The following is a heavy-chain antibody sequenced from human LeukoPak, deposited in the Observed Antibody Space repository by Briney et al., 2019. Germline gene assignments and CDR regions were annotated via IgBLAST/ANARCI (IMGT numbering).Heavy chain of an antibody. V-gene: IGHV4-31*03. D-gene: IGHD1-20*01. CDR2: IYYSGST. CDR1: GGSISSGGYY. J-gene: IGHJ4*02. CDR3: ARGYNWNFFDY. Sequence: PSQTLSLTCTVSGGSISSGGYYWSWIRQHPGKGLEWIGYIYYSGSTYYNLSLKSRVTMSVDTSKNQFSLKLSSVTAADTAVYYCARGYNWNFFDYWGQGTLVTVSS.